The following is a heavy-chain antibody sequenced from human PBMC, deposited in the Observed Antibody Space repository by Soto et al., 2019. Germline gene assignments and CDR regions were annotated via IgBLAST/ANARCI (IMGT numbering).Heavy chain of an antibody. J-gene: IGHJ5*02. CDR3: ARGRYSSSWVHQGWFDP. Sequence: SETLSLTCAVYGGSFSGYYWSWIRQPPGKGLEWIGEINHSGSTNYNPSLKSRVTISVDTSKNQFSLKLSSVTAADTAVYYCARGRYSSSWVHQGWFDPWGQGTLVTVS. V-gene: IGHV4-34*01. CDR1: GGSFSGYY. D-gene: IGHD6-13*01. CDR2: INHSGST.